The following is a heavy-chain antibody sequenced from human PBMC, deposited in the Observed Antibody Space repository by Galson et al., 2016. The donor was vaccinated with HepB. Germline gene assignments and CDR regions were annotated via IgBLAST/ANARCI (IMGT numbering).Heavy chain of an antibody. D-gene: IGHD5-12*01. J-gene: IGHJ6*02. V-gene: IGHV3-9*01. CDR1: GFTFDEYA. CDR3: AKGLRFSCSYGIDV. Sequence: SLRLSCAASGFTFDEYAMHWVRQAPGKGLEWVSGISRNSGSIGYADSVKGRFTMSRDNAKNSLYLQMNSLRAEDTALYYCAKGLRFSCSYGIDVWGQGTTVTVSS. CDR2: ISRNSGSI.